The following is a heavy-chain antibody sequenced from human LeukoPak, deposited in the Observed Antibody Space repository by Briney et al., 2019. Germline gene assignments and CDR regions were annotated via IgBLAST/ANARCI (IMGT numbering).Heavy chain of an antibody. J-gene: IGHJ4*02. CDR3: AKSYGYSGYDYLDY. D-gene: IGHD5-12*01. CDR2: ISGSGGST. Sequence: GGSLRLSCAASGFAFSSYAMSWVRQAPGKGLERVSAISGSGGSTYYADSVKGRFTISRDNSKNTLYLQMNSLRAEDTAVYYCAKSYGYSGYDYLDYWGQGTLVTVSS. CDR1: GFAFSSYA. V-gene: IGHV3-23*01.